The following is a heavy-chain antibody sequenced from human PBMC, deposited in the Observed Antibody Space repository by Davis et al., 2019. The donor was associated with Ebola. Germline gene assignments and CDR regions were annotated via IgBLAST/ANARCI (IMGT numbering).Heavy chain of an antibody. CDR2: FYNSGGT. Sequence: MPSETLSLTCSVSGDSISSSSHYWGWIRQPPGKGLEWIGSFYNSGGTYSNPSLKSRVTISADTSKNQFSLKLSSVTAADTAVYYCARGASVLVVVAARRWWFDPWGQGTLVTVSS. CDR1: GDSISSSSHY. D-gene: IGHD2-15*01. J-gene: IGHJ5*02. V-gene: IGHV4-39*01. CDR3: ARGASVLVVVAARRWWFDP.